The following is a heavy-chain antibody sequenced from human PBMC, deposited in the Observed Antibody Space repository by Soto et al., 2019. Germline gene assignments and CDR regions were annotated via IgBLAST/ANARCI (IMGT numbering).Heavy chain of an antibody. CDR1: GGSITSSSYY. J-gene: IGHJ5*02. Sequence: QLHLRESGPGLVKPSETLSLTCTVSGGSITSSSYYWGWIRQPPGKGLDWIGSIYYSGSTYYNPSLKIRVTIPVDTSKNQFSLKLSSVTAADTAVYYCATQEVGATYVYTFDPWGQGTLVTVSS. CDR2: IYYSGST. V-gene: IGHV4-39*01. CDR3: ATQEVGATYVYTFDP. D-gene: IGHD1-26*01.